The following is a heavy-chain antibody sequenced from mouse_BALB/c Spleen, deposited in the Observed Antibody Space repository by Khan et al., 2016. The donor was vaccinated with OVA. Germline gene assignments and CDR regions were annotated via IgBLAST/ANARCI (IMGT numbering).Heavy chain of an antibody. CDR3: TRGYGNYVRYYFDY. CDR2: IDPYYGGA. D-gene: IGHD2-10*02. CDR1: GYSFTGYN. V-gene: IGHV1-39*01. J-gene: IGHJ2*01. Sequence: VQLKQSGPELEKPGASVKISCKASGYSFTGYNMNWVKQSNGKSLEWIGNIDPYYGGATYNQKFKGKATLTVDKSSSTAYMQLTSLTSEDSAVYYCTRGYGNYVRYYFDYWGQGTTLTVSS.